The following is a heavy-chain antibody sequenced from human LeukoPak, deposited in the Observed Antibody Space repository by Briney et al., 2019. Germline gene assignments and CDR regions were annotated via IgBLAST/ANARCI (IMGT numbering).Heavy chain of an antibody. CDR1: GFNVSNSY. V-gene: IGHV3-53*01. CDR3: ARATLDN. Sequence: PGGSLRLSCAASGFNVSNSYISWVRQAAGKGLEWVSVIYSGGSTKYADSVKARFTISRDNSKNTVYLQMNSLRADDTAVYYCARATLDNWGQGTLVTVSS. J-gene: IGHJ4*02. CDR2: IYSGGST.